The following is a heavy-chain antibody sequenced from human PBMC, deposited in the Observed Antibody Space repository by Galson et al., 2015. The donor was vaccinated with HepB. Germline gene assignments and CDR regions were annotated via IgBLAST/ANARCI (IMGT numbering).Heavy chain of an antibody. J-gene: IGHJ3*02. CDR2: TSSSSSYI. Sequence: SLRLSCAASGFTFSSYSMNWVRQAPGKGLEWVSSTSSSSSYIYYADSVKGRFTISGDNAKNSLYLQMNSLRAEDTAVYYCARASVTMVRGPAFDIWGQGTMVTVSS. CDR3: ARASVTMVRGPAFDI. V-gene: IGHV3-21*01. CDR1: GFTFSSYS. D-gene: IGHD3-10*01.